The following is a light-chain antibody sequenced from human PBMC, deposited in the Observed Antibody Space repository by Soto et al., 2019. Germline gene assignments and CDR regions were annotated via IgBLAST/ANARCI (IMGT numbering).Light chain of an antibody. CDR2: RNN. V-gene: IGLV1-47*01. CDR3: AAWDDSLSGYV. J-gene: IGLJ1*01. Sequence: QSVLTQPPSASGTPGQKVTISCSGSSSNIESNYVYWYQQLPGTAPKLLIYRNNQRPSGVPDRFSGSKSGTSASLVISGLRSEDEADYYCAAWDDSLSGYVFGTGTKLTVL. CDR1: SSNIESNY.